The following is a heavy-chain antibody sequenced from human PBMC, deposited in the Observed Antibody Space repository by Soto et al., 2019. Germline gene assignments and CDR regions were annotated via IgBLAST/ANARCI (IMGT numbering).Heavy chain of an antibody. J-gene: IGHJ5*02. Sequence: PSETLSLTCTVSGGPISSYYWSWIRQPPGKGLEWIGYIYYSGSTNYNPSLKSRVTISVDTSKNQFSLKLSSVTAADTAVYYCARQPPGLWFGESLPGGWFDPWGQGTLVTVSS. CDR2: IYYSGST. CDR3: ARQPPGLWFGESLPGGWFDP. CDR1: GGPISSYY. V-gene: IGHV4-59*08. D-gene: IGHD3-10*01.